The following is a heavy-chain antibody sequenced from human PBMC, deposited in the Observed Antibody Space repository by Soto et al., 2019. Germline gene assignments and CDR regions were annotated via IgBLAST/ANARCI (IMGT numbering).Heavy chain of an antibody. CDR3: ARASSKPAYDFWSGYPKGGWFDP. J-gene: IGHJ5*02. CDR1: GGTFSSYT. V-gene: IGHV1-69*02. D-gene: IGHD3-3*01. CDR2: IIPILGIA. Sequence: ASVKVSCKASGGTFSSYTISWVRQAPGQGLEWMGRIIPILGIANYAQKFQGRVTITADKSTSTAYMELSSLRSEDTAVYYCARASSKPAYDFWSGYPKGGWFDPWGQGTLVTVSS.